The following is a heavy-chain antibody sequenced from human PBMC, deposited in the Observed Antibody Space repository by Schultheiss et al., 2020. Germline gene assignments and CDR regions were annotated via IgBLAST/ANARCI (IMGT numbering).Heavy chain of an antibody. V-gene: IGHV3-49*04. D-gene: IGHD2-15*01. J-gene: IGHJ4*02. CDR1: GFTFSSYA. CDR2: IRSKAYGGTT. CDR3: TRDTLDY. Sequence: GGSLRLSCAASGFTFSSYAMSWVRQAPGKGLEWVGFIRSKAYGGTTEYAASVKGRFTISRDDSKSIAYLQMNSLKTEDTAVYYCTRDTLDYWGQGTLVTVSS.